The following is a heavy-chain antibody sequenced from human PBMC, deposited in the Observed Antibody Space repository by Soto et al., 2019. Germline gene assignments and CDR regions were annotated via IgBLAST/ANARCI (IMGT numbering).Heavy chain of an antibody. CDR1: GYSFSSYD. V-gene: IGHV1-8*01. CDR3: TRGEWELTW. CDR2: MNPNSGNT. Sequence: QVQLVQSGAEVKKPGASVKVSCKASGYSFSSYDINWVRQATGQGLEWMGWMNPNSGNTGYAQKFQGRVTMTRNTSISTAYMELNILKFEDTAVDFCTRGEWELTWWGQGTLVTVSS. J-gene: IGHJ4*02. D-gene: IGHD1-26*01.